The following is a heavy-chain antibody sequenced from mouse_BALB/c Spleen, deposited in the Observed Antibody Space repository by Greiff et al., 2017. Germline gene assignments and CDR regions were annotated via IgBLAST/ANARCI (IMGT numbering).Heavy chain of an antibody. CDR3: ARVYDGYPAWFAY. CDR1: GFTFSSYA. Sequence: EVMLVESGGGLVKPGGSLKLSCAASGFTFSSYAMSWVRQSPEKRLEWVAEISSGGSYTYYPDTVTGRFTISRDNAKNTLYLEMSSLRSEDTAMYYCARVYDGYPAWFAYWGQGTLVTVSA. CDR2: ISSGGSYT. V-gene: IGHV5-9-4*01. J-gene: IGHJ3*01. D-gene: IGHD2-3*01.